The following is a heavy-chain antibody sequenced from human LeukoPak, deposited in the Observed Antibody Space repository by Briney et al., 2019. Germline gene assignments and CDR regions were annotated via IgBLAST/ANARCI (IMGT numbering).Heavy chain of an antibody. CDR3: ARDSFPPYLYSDSSGYLY. Sequence: ASVKVSCKASGYTFTGYYMHWLRQAPGQGLEWMGIMNPSGGSTSYAQKFQGRVTMTRETSTSTVYMELSSLRSEDTTVYYCARDSFPPYLYSDSSGYLYWGQGTLVIVSS. CDR1: GYTFTGYY. CDR2: MNPSGGST. D-gene: IGHD3-22*01. J-gene: IGHJ1*01. V-gene: IGHV1-46*01.